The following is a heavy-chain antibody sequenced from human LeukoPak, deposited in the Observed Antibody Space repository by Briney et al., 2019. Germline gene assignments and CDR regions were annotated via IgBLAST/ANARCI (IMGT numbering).Heavy chain of an antibody. CDR3: VMWGDVGVLTGYYVSDY. J-gene: IGHJ4*02. Sequence: QPGASLRLSCVASGFTFSNYAMSWVRQAPGKGLEWVSAITGSGTNRYYADSLKGRFNTSRDNSKNTVFLQKNSLRRDDTAIEYCVMWGDVGVLTGYYVSDYWGQGTLVTVAS. V-gene: IGHV3-23*01. CDR1: GFTFSNYA. D-gene: IGHD3-9*01. CDR2: ITGSGTNR.